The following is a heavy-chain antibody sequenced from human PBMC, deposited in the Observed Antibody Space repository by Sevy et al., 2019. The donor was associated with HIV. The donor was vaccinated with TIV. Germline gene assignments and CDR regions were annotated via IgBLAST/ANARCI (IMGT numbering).Heavy chain of an antibody. CDR2: IYSGTNT. CDR1: GFSVSSNY. Sequence: GGSLRLSCAASGFSVSSNYMNWVRQAPGKGLEWVSVIYSGTNTYYADSVKGRFTISRDTSKNTLYLQMNSLRAEDTAVYYCARDRITYYYDSSGYYTSGYGMDVWGQGTTVTVSS. D-gene: IGHD3-22*01. CDR3: ARDRITYYYDSSGYYTSGYGMDV. V-gene: IGHV3-53*01. J-gene: IGHJ6*02.